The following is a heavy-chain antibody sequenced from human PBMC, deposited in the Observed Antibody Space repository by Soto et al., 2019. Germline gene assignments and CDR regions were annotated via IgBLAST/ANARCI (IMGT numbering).Heavy chain of an antibody. CDR2: IIPIFGTA. CDR3: ASKEAAMYYSGMDV. CDR1: GGTFSSYA. J-gene: IGHJ6*02. Sequence: QVQLVQSGAEVKKPGSSVKVSCKASGGTFSSYAITWVRQAPGQGLEWMGGIIPIFGTADYAQKFQGRVTITADESTSTDYMELSSLRSEDTAVYYCASKEAAMYYSGMDVWGQGTTVTVSS. D-gene: IGHD5-18*01. V-gene: IGHV1-69*12.